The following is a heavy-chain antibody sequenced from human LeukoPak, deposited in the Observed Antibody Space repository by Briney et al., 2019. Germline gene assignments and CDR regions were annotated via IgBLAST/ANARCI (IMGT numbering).Heavy chain of an antibody. V-gene: IGHV4-4*07. J-gene: IGHJ4*02. Sequence: PSETLSLTCTVSGVSISSYYWSWIRQPAGKGLEWIGRIYTSGSTNYNPSLKSRVTMSVDTSKNQSSLKLSSVTAADTAVYYCARDADFWSGYSEPQYYFDYWGQGTLVTVSS. CDR1: GVSISSYY. CDR3: ARDADFWSGYSEPQYYFDY. CDR2: IYTSGST. D-gene: IGHD3-3*01.